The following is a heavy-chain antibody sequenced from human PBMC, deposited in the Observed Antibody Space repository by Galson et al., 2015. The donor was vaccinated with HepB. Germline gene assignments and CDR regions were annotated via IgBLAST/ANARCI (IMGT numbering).Heavy chain of an antibody. D-gene: IGHD6-13*01. CDR3: ARLRSVSAAGTYNWFDP. CDR1: GYSFTNYW. Sequence: QSGAEVTKPGESLEISCKGSGYSFTNYWIGWVRQMPGKGLEWMGIIYPGDSNTKYSPSFQGQVTISADKSISTAYLQWSSLKASDTAMYYCARLRSVSAAGTYNWFDPWGQGTLVTVSS. CDR2: IYPGDSNT. V-gene: IGHV5-51*01. J-gene: IGHJ5*02.